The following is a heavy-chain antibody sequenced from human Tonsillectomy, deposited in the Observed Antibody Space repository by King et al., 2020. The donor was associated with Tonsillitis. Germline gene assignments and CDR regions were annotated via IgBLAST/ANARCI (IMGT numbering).Heavy chain of an antibody. V-gene: IGHV3-74*01. CDR1: GFTLSSHW. CDR3: ARETGKGY. D-gene: IGHD7-27*01. Sequence: VQLVESGGGLVQPGGSLRLSCAASGFTLSSHWMHWVRQASGKGLVWVSGINGDGSIINYADPVNGRYTTSRDTTRNTLYLQMNSLRSEDTAVYYCARETGKGYWGPGTLVTVSS. CDR2: INGDGSII. J-gene: IGHJ4*02.